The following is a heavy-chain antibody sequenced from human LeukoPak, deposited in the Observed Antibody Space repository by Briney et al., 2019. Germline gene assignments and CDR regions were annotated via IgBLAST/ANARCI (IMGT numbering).Heavy chain of an antibody. V-gene: IGHV3-7*01. J-gene: IGHJ4*02. Sequence: GGSLRLSCVASGFTFGKYWMSWVRQAPGKGLEWVANIKLDGSEKNYVDPVKGRFTVSRDNSKNTLYLQMNSLRAEDTAVYYCARDGDPTAYFDCWGQGTLVTVSS. CDR1: GFTFGKYW. CDR2: IKLDGSEK. D-gene: IGHD1-14*01. CDR3: ARDGDPTAYFDC.